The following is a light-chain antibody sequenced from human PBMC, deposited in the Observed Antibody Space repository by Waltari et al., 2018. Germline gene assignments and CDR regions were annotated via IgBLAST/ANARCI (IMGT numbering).Light chain of an antibody. Sequence: QSALTQPHSVSGSPGQAVNISCAGTIRDVCAYRYVSWYQQYPGKVPKLLIYDVSKRPPGVPGRFSGSKSGDTASLTISGLQAEDEADYHCCSYAGNSVIFGGGTHLTVL. J-gene: IGLJ2*01. CDR1: IRDVCAYRY. CDR3: CSYAGNSVI. CDR2: DVS. V-gene: IGLV2-11*01.